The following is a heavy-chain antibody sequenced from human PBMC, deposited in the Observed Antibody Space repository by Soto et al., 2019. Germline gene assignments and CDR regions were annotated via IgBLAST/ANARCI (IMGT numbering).Heavy chain of an antibody. Sequence: ASVKVSCKASGNTLTGYYMHWVRQAPGQGLEWMGWINPNSGGTNYAQKFQGRVTMTRDTPISTAYMELSRLRSDDTAVYYCARNKWVDNSFDYWGQGTLVTVSS. D-gene: IGHD6-19*01. CDR1: GNTLTGYY. CDR2: INPNSGGT. J-gene: IGHJ4*02. CDR3: ARNKWVDNSFDY. V-gene: IGHV1-2*02.